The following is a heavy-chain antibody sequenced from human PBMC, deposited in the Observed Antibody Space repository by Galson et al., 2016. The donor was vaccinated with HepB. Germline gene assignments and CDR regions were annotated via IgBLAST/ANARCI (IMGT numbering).Heavy chain of an antibody. D-gene: IGHD2-21*01. CDR2: ISYDGGSN. CDR1: GFTFSRIA. J-gene: IGHJ3*02. CDR3: ARVIGGTLDALDT. Sequence: SLRLSCAASGFTFSRIAMHWVRQAPGKGLKWVAVISYDGGSNYYADSVKGRFTISRDNSKNTLYLQMNSLRAEDSAVYYCARVIGGTLDALDTWGQETMVTVSS. V-gene: IGHV3-30*04.